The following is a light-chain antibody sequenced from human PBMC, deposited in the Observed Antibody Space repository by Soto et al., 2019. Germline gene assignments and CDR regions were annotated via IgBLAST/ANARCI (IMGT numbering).Light chain of an antibody. CDR2: KTN. V-gene: IGLV1-47*01. CDR1: RSNIGANY. J-gene: IGLJ2*01. CDR3: SAWDDSLSAVV. Sequence: QSVLTQPPSASGTPGQRVTVSCSGSRSNIGANYVFWYQQLPGAAPKVVIYKTNQRPSGVPDRFSASKSGTSASLAISGLRSEEEADYYCSAWDDSLSAVVFGGGTKLTVL.